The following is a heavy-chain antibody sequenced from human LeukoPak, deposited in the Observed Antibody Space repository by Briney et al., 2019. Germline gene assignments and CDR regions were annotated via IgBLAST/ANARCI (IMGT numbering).Heavy chain of an antibody. CDR2: ISWDGGST. V-gene: IGHV3-43D*03. CDR3: AKGSGSILGYCSGGSCYPDS. Sequence: GGSLRLSCAASGFTFDDYVMHWVRQAPGKGLEWVSLISWDGGSTYYADSVKSRFTISRDNSKNSLYLQMNSLRAEDTALYYCAKGSGSILGYCSGGSCYPDSWGQGTLVTVS. CDR1: GFTFDDYV. D-gene: IGHD2-15*01. J-gene: IGHJ4*02.